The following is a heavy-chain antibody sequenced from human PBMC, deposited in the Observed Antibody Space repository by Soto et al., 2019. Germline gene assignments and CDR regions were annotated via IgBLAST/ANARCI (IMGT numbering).Heavy chain of an antibody. CDR2: IYYRGST. CDR1: GGSISNYY. CDR3: ARGGYNWNDVTDY. D-gene: IGHD1-20*01. V-gene: IGHV4-59*01. J-gene: IGHJ4*02. Sequence: QVQLQESGPGLVKPSETLSLTCIVSGGSISNYYWSWIRQPPGKGLEWIGYIYYRGSTNYNPSLKSRVTISVDTSKNQCPLKLSSVTAADTAVYYCARGGYNWNDVTDYWGQGTLVTVSS.